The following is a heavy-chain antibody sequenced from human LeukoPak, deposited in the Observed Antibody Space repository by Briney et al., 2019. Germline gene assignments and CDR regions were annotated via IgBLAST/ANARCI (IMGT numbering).Heavy chain of an antibody. D-gene: IGHD3-3*01. V-gene: IGHV1-2*02. Sequence: ASVKVSCKASGYTFTSYDINWVRQAPGQGLEWMGWINPNSGGTNYAQKFQGRVTMTRDTSIRTAYMELSRLRSDDTAVFYCATNPMAPYYDFWSGAGYYFDYWGQGALVTVSS. CDR1: GYTFTSYD. CDR2: INPNSGGT. CDR3: ATNPMAPYYDFWSGAGYYFDY. J-gene: IGHJ4*02.